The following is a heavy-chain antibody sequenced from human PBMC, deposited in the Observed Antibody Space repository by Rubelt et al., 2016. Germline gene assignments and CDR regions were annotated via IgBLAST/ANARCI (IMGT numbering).Heavy chain of an antibody. CDR3: AILAAAGSGGVSDL. Sequence: LEWVTVISYDGSNEYYADSVKGRFTISRDTSKNTVYLQMNSLRAEDTAVYYCAILAAAGSGGVSDLWGQGTLVTVSA. D-gene: IGHD6-13*01. CDR2: ISYDGSNE. V-gene: IGHV3-30*04. J-gene: IGHJ5*02.